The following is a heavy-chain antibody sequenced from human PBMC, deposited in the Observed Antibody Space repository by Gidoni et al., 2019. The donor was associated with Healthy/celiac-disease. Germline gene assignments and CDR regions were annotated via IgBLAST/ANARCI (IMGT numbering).Heavy chain of an antibody. CDR2: IYYSGST. CDR3: AREREFISGTHRKYFDY. J-gene: IGHJ4*02. Sequence: EWIGSIYYSGSTYYNPSIKSRVTISVDTSKNQFSRKLSSVTAADTAVYYCAREREFISGTHRKYFDYWGQGTLVTVSS. D-gene: IGHD1-7*01. V-gene: IGHV4-39*02.